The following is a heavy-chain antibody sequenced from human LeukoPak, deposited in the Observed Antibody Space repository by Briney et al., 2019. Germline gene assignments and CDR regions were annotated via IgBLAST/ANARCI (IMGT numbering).Heavy chain of an antibody. Sequence: ASVKVSCKASGYTFTGYYMHWVRQAPGQGLEGMGWINPNSGGTKYAQKFQGRVTMTRDTSISTAYMELRRLRSDDTAVYYCARAGYDILTGYYSWFDPWGQGTLVTVSS. D-gene: IGHD3-9*01. J-gene: IGHJ5*02. CDR3: ARAGYDILTGYYSWFDP. CDR2: INPNSGGT. CDR1: GYTFTGYY. V-gene: IGHV1-2*02.